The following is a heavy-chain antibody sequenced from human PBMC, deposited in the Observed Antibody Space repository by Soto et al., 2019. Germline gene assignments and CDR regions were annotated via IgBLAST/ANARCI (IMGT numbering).Heavy chain of an antibody. V-gene: IGHV1-2*04. Sequence: ASVQVSCKASGCTFTGFYLHWVGQLPGQGVEWMGWINPNSGGANYTQKFQGWVTMTRDTSTSTAYMELSRLRSDDTAVYYCARDGLVPANYYYYGMDVWGQGTMVTVSS. CDR2: INPNSGGA. CDR1: GCTFTGFY. J-gene: IGHJ6*02. CDR3: ARDGLVPANYYYYGMDV. D-gene: IGHD2-2*01.